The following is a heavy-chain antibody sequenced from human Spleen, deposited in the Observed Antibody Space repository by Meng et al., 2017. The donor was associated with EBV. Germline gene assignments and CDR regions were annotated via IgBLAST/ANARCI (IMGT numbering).Heavy chain of an antibody. J-gene: IGHJ4*02. CDR2: INHRGST. Sequence: AHFKLGGAGRLNPAETLSLTCAAYGGSFTDYYWSWIRQSPGKGLEWIGEINHRGSTNYKPSLKSRVTISVDTSKNQFSLNLTSVTAADTAVYYCARGMVAAASLDWWGQGTLVTVSS. V-gene: IGHV4-34*02. CDR1: GGSFTDYY. CDR3: ARGMVAAASLDW. D-gene: IGHD2-2*01.